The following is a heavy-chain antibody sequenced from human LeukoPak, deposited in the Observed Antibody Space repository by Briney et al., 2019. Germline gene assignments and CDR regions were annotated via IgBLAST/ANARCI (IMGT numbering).Heavy chain of an antibody. Sequence: PSETLSLTCTVSGGSISSSSYYWGWIRQPPGKGLEWIGSIYYSGSTYYNPSLKSRVTISVDTSKNQFSLKLSSVTAADTAVYYCARHRSDYYYYRDVWGKGTTVTVSS. CDR3: ARHRSDYYYYRDV. CDR2: IYYSGST. CDR1: GGSISSSSYY. J-gene: IGHJ6*03. D-gene: IGHD3-3*01. V-gene: IGHV4-39*07.